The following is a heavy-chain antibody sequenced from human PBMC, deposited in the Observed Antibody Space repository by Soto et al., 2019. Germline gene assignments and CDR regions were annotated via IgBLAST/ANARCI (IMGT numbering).Heavy chain of an antibody. J-gene: IGHJ5*02. V-gene: IGHV3-23*01. CDR1: GFTFSNYA. CDR2: ISNTGGRT. Sequence: PXESLRLSCAASGFTFSNYAMSWVRQAPGKGLEWVSYISNTGGRTNYADSVKGRFSISRDNSKNTLYLQMNSLRAEDTAIYYCAKSGYTPNNWFDPWGQGTLVTVSS. CDR3: AKSGYTPNNWFDP. D-gene: IGHD5-18*01.